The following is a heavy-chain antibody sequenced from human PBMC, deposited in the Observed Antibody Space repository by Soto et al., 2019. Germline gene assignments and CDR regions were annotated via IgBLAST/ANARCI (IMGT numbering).Heavy chain of an antibody. D-gene: IGHD6-19*01. Sequence: ASVKVAGKAAGYTFTDYSMHWVRQAPGQSLEWMGWINAGDGSTKYSPKFQARDTITRDTSASTVYLELTSLTSEDRAVYFCARAHHSSRPYCFGYWGPGSQFPVS. CDR3: ARAHHSSRPYCFGY. CDR2: INAGDGST. V-gene: IGHV1-3*01. CDR1: GYTFTDYS. J-gene: IGHJ4*02.